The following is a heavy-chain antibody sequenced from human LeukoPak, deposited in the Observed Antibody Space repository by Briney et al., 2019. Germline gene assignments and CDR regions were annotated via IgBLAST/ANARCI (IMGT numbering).Heavy chain of an antibody. J-gene: IGHJ4*02. D-gene: IGHD1-1*01. V-gene: IGHV3-23*01. CDR1: GFTFSNYA. Sequence: GGSLRLSCAASGFTFSNYAMSWVRQAPGKGLEWVSGISGSSGGTNYADPVKGRFTISRDNSRNTLYLQMNSLRAEDTAVYYCAKDGGATVFYYFDYWGQGTLVTVSS. CDR3: AKDGGATVFYYFDY. CDR2: ISGSSGGT.